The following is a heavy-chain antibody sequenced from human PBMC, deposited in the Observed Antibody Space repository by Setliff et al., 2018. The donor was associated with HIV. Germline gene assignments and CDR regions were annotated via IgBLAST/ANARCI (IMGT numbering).Heavy chain of an antibody. CDR1: GFTVSSNY. Sequence: GGSLRLSCVVSGFTVSSNYMSWVRQAPGKGLEWVSVIYSGGSTYYADSVQGRFTISRHNSKNTLYLQMNSLRPEDTAVYYCAKDRGSDPYDPIDYWGQGTLVTVSS. CDR3: AKDRGSDPYDPIDY. D-gene: IGHD3-22*01. J-gene: IGHJ4*02. CDR2: IYSGGST. V-gene: IGHV3-53*04.